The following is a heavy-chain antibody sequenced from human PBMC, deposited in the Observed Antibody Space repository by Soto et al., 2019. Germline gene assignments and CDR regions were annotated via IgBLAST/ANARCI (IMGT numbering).Heavy chain of an antibody. V-gene: IGHV3-21*01. J-gene: IGHJ3*02. CDR3: ATLGRYYDFWSGYYGPWDDAFDI. CDR1: GFTFSSYS. CDR2: ISSSSSYI. D-gene: IGHD3-3*01. Sequence: GGSLRLSCAASGFTFSSYSMNWVRQAPGKGLEWVPSISSSSSYIYYADSVKGRFTISRDNAKNSLYLQMNSLRAEDTAVYYCATLGRYYDFWSGYYGPWDDAFDIWGQGTMVTVSS.